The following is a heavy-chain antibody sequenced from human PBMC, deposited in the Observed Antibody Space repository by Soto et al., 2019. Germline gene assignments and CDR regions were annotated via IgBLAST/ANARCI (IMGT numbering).Heavy chain of an antibody. Sequence: QVQLQESGPGLLKPAETLCLTCTVSGGSLSRYYWSWIRQPPGQGLEWIGHIYYSGSTSYNPSLNSRVTISVLTSKNQFSLNLSSVTAADTAVYYCAGFGVGSTKNPTFDYWGQGSLVTVSS. J-gene: IGHJ4*02. CDR1: GGSLSRYY. D-gene: IGHD1-26*01. V-gene: IGHV4-59*01. CDR2: IYYSGST. CDR3: AGFGVGSTKNPTFDY.